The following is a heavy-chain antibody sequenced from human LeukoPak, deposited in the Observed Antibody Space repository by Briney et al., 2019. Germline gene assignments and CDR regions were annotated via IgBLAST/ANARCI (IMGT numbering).Heavy chain of an antibody. J-gene: IGHJ4*02. D-gene: IGHD5-24*01. CDR2: IYYSGST. CDR1: GGSISSGDYY. Sequence: TSQTLSLTCTVPGGSISSGDYYWSWIRQPPGKGLEWIGYIYYSGSTYYNPSLKSRVTISVDTSKNQFSLKLSSVTAADTAVYYCARLMRWLQFGGLDYWGQGTLVTVSS. V-gene: IGHV4-30-4*01. CDR3: ARLMRWLQFGGLDY.